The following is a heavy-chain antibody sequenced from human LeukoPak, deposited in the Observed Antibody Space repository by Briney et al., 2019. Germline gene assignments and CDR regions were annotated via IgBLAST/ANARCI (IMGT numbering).Heavy chain of an antibody. D-gene: IGHD4-17*01. CDR1: RFTFRSYW. CDR2: IKQDGSEK. Sequence: QPGGSLRLSCAASRFTFRSYWMSWVRQAPGKGLEWVANIKQDGSEKYYVDSVKGRFTISRDNAKNSLYLQMNSLRAEDTAVYYCARLRDYGDYYFDYWGQGTLVTVSS. CDR3: ARLRDYGDYYFDY. V-gene: IGHV3-7*01. J-gene: IGHJ4*02.